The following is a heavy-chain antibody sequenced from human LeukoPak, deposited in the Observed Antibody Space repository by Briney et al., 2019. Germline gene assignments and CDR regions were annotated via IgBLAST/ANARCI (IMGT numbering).Heavy chain of an antibody. J-gene: IGHJ3*02. Sequence: PSETLSLTCGVYGGSFSGYYWSWIRQPPGKGLEWIGEISHSGVTNYNPSLKSRVTISVDTSKNQFSLKLSSVTAADTAVYYCARLGYCSSTSCYTPAFDIWGQGTMVTVSS. CDR1: GGSFSGYY. CDR3: ARLGYCSSTSCYTPAFDI. D-gene: IGHD2-2*02. V-gene: IGHV4-34*01. CDR2: ISHSGVT.